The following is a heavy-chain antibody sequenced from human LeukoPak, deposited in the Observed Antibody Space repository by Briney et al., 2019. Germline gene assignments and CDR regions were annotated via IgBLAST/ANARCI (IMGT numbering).Heavy chain of an antibody. CDR1: GFPFSTYA. J-gene: IGHJ4*02. CDR3: AKDVYGDYGGLDY. V-gene: IGHV3-23*01. D-gene: IGHD4-17*01. Sequence: GGSLRLSCAASGFPFSTYAMSWVRQAPGKGLEWVSSIRGSDGSTYYADSVKGRFAISRDNSKDTLYLQMNSLRAEDTAVYYCAKDVYGDYGGLDYWGQGTLVTVSS. CDR2: IRGSDGST.